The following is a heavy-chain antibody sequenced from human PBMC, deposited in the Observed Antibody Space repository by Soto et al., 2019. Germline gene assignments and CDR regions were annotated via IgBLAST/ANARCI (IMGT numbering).Heavy chain of an antibody. CDR1: GFSLSTSGVG. J-gene: IGHJ4*02. D-gene: IGHD4-17*01. Sequence: SGPTLVNPTQTLTLTCTFSGFSLSTSGVGVGWIRKPPGKALEWLALIYCDDDKRYSPSLKSRLTITEDTSKNQVVLTMTNMDLVDTATYYCAHRQRTVYFDYWGQGTLVTVSS. V-gene: IGHV2-5*02. CDR3: AHRQRTVYFDY. CDR2: IYCDDDK.